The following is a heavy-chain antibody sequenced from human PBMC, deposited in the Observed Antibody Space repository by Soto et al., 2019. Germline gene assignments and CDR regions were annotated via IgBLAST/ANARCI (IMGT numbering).Heavy chain of an antibody. D-gene: IGHD1-26*01. Sequence: QVQLVQSGAEVKKPGASVKVSCKASGYTFTSYGISWVRQAPGQGLEWMGWISAYNGNTNYAQKLQGRVTMTTDTATSTTYMERRSLRSDYTAVYDCARDLIVGATPPYYFDYWGQGTLVTVSA. J-gene: IGHJ4*02. CDR1: GYTFTSYG. CDR2: ISAYNGNT. CDR3: ARDLIVGATPPYYFDY. V-gene: IGHV1-18*01.